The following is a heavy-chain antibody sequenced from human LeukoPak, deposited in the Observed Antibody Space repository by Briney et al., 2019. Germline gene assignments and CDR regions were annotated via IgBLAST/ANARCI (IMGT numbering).Heavy chain of an antibody. CDR2: MNPNSGNT. V-gene: IGHV1-8*02. Sequence: GASVKVSCKASGYTFTSYYMHWVRQAPGQGLEWMGWMNPNSGNTGYAQKFQGRVTMTRNTSISTAYMELSSLRSEDTAVYYCARGWKFGYNWNYGEGLGYWGQGTLVTVSS. J-gene: IGHJ4*02. CDR1: GYTFTSYY. D-gene: IGHD1-7*01. CDR3: ARGWKFGYNWNYGEGLGY.